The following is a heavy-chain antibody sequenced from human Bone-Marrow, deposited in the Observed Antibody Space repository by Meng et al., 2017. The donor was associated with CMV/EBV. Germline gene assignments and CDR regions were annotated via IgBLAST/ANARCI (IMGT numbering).Heavy chain of an antibody. CDR2: IKQDGSEK. V-gene: IGHV3-7*03. Sequence: GGSLRLSCAASGFTFSSYWMSWVRQAPGKGLEWVANIKQDGSEKYYVDSVKGRFTISRDNAKNSLYLQMNSLRAEDTAVYYGANSVPAAGTGMDYWGQGTLVTVSS. CDR3: ANSVPAAGTGMDY. J-gene: IGHJ4*02. CDR1: GFTFSSYW. D-gene: IGHD6-13*01.